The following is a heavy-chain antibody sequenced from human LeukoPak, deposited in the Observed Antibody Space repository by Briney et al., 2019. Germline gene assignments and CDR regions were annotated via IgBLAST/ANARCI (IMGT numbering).Heavy chain of an antibody. Sequence: SETLSLTCAVYGGSFSGYYWSWIRQPPGKGLEWIGEINHSGSTNYNPSLKSRVTISVDTSKNQFSLKLSSVTAADTAVYYCARLVPYTILGVVPYYCYYMDVWGKGTTVTVSS. CDR1: GGSFSGYY. J-gene: IGHJ6*03. CDR2: INHSGST. V-gene: IGHV4-34*01. CDR3: ARLVPYTILGVVPYYCYYMDV. D-gene: IGHD3-3*01.